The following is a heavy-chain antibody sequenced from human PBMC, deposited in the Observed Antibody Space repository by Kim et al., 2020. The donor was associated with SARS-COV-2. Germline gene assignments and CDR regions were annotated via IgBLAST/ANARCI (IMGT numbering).Heavy chain of an antibody. CDR1: GFTFSSYG. V-gene: IGHV3-33*06. D-gene: IGHD2-21*01. J-gene: IGHJ6*02. Sequence: GGSLRLSCAASGFTFSSYGMHWVRQAPGKGLEWVAVIWYDGSNKYYADSVKGRFTISRDNSKNTLYLQMNSLRAEDTAVYYCAKEGGGDNIYYYYGMDVWGQGTTVTVSS. CDR3: AKEGGGDNIYYYYGMDV. CDR2: IWYDGSNK.